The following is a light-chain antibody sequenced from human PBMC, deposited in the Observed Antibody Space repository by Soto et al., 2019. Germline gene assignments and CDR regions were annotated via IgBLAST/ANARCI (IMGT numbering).Light chain of an antibody. CDR3: TSYTSGSTLYV. V-gene: IGLV2-14*01. CDR1: SSDIGAYNY. CDR2: EVS. J-gene: IGLJ1*01. Sequence: QSALTQPASVSGSPGQSITVSCTGTSSDIGAYNYVSWYQHHPGKAPKLMIYEVSNRPSGVSNRFSGSKSGNTASLTISGLQAEDDADYYCTSYTSGSTLYVFGTGTKVTVL.